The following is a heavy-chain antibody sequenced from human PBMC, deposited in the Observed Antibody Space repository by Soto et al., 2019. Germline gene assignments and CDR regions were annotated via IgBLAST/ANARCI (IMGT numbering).Heavy chain of an antibody. CDR2: INAANGYT. D-gene: IGHD5-12*01. CDR1: GYTFTNYA. J-gene: IGHJ4*02. V-gene: IGHV1-3*01. Sequence: QVQLVQSGAEVKKPGASVKVSCKASGYTFTNYAMHWVRQAPGQRLEWMGWINAANGYTKYSQKFQGRVTITWDTSASTAYVELSSLRSEDTAVYYCARTYVAYSGYDLFDYWGQGTLVTVSS. CDR3: ARTYVAYSGYDLFDY.